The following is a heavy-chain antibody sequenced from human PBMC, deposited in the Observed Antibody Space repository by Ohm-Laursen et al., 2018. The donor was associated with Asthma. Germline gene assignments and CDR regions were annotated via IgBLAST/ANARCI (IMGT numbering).Heavy chain of an antibody. V-gene: IGHV4-59*07. CDR2: IYYSGST. CDR1: GGSISSYY. Sequence: SDTLSLTCTVSGGSISSYYWSWIRQPPGKGLEWIGYIYYSGSTNYNPSLKSRVTISVDTSKNQFSLKLSSVTAADTAVYYCARVRDRSNAFDIWGQGTMVTVSS. CDR3: ARVRDRSNAFDI. J-gene: IGHJ3*02.